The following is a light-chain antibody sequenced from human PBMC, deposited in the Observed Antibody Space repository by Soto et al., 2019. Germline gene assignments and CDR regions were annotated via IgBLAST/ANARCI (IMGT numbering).Light chain of an antibody. CDR3: QQYGGSTIFT. CDR1: QSVSSSN. J-gene: IGKJ2*01. Sequence: EIVLTQSPGTLSLSPGERATLSCRASQSVSSSNLAWYYQKPGQAPRLLIFGASSRATGIPDRFSGSGSGTDFTLTINSVEPEDFGVYYCQQYGGSTIFTFGQGTKLEV. V-gene: IGKV3-20*01. CDR2: GAS.